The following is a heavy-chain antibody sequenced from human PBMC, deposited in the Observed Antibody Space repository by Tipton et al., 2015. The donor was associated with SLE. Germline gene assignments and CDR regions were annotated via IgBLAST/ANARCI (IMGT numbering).Heavy chain of an antibody. J-gene: IGHJ6*02. V-gene: IGHV3-30*02. CDR3: AKDSWDDDLYYYGVDV. CDR2: IRHDGSNK. D-gene: IGHD4-17*01. CDR1: GFTFSSYG. Sequence: SLRLSCAASGFTFSSYGMHWVRQAPGKGLEWVAFIRHDGSNKYYADSVKGRFTISRDNFKNTLYLQMNSLRAEDTAVYYCAKDSWDDDLYYYGVDVWGQGTTVTVSS.